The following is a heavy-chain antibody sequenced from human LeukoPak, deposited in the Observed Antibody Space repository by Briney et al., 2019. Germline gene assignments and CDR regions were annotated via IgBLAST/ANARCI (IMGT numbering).Heavy chain of an antibody. V-gene: IGHV3-7*01. CDR1: GFTFSSHW. Sequence: GGSLRLSCAASGFTFSSHWMYWVRQAPGKGLEWVANIKQDGSEKYYVDSVKGRFTISRDNAKNSLYLQMNSLRAEDTAVYYCAGGDSYGYYFDYWGQGTLVTVSS. CDR2: IKQDGSEK. CDR3: AGGDSYGYYFDY. D-gene: IGHD2-21*02. J-gene: IGHJ4*02.